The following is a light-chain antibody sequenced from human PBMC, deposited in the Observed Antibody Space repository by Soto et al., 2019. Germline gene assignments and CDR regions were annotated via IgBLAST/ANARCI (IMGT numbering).Light chain of an antibody. CDR1: QSVSGTY. CDR2: DVS. J-gene: IGKJ5*01. V-gene: IGKV3-20*01. Sequence: IVLTQSPGTLSLSPGERATLSCRASQSVSGTYLAWYQQKPGQAPRLLIYDVSSRATGIPDRFSGSGSGADFTLTISRLEPADFAVYYCQQYGTSPLTFGQGTRLEIK. CDR3: QQYGTSPLT.